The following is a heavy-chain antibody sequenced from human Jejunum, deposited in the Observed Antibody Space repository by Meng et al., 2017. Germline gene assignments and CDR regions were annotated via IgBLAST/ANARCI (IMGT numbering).Heavy chain of an antibody. Sequence: QVLLVQSGAEVKKPGASVKVSCKASGYTFTTYAMHWVRQAPGQRLEWMGWINAGNGNTKYSQKFQGRVTITRDTSASTAYMELNNLRSEDTAVYFCARLHSSSSGEVFGYWGQGTLVTVSS. CDR3: ARLHSSSSGEVFGY. J-gene: IGHJ4*02. CDR2: INAGNGNT. D-gene: IGHD6-6*01. V-gene: IGHV1-3*01. CDR1: GYTFTTYA.